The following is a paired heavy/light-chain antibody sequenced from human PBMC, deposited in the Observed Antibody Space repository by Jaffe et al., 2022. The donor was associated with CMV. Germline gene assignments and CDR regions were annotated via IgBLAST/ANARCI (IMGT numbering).Heavy chain of an antibody. V-gene: IGHV3-7*01. J-gene: IGHJ6*02. CDR2: IKQDGSEK. CDR1: GFTFSSYW. D-gene: IGHD2-2*01. CDR3: AREWGFCSSTSCHLPYYYYYGMDV. Sequence: EVQLVESGGGLVQPGGSLRLSCAASGFTFSSYWMSWVRQAPGKGLEWVANIKQDGSEKYYVDSVKGRFTISRDNAKNSLYLQMNSLRAEDTAVYYCAREWGFCSSTSCHLPYYYYYGMDVWGQGTTVTVSS.
Light chain of an antibody. Sequence: AIRITQSPSSLSASTGDRVTITCRASQGISSYLAWYQQKPGKAPKLLIYAASTLQSGVPSRFSGSGSGTDFTLTISCLQSEDFATYYCQQYYSYPLFFGQGTKLEIK. CDR3: QQYYSYPLF. J-gene: IGKJ2*01. CDR1: QGISSY. V-gene: IGKV1-8*01. CDR2: AAS.